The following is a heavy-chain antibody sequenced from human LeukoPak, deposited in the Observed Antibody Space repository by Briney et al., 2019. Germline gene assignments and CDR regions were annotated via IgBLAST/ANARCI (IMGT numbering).Heavy chain of an antibody. V-gene: IGHV3-30*18. CDR3: AKVGTFLASAGRFDY. D-gene: IGHD6-13*01. CDR1: GFTFSSYG. Sequence: GRSLRLSCAASGFTFSSYGMHWVRQAPGKGLEWVAVISYDGSNKYYADSVKGRFTISRDNSKNTLFLQMDSLRAEDMAVYYCAKVGTFLASAGRFDYWGQGTLVTVSS. CDR2: ISYDGSNK. J-gene: IGHJ4*02.